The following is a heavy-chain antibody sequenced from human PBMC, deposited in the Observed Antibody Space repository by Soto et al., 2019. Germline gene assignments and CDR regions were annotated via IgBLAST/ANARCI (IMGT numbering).Heavy chain of an antibody. CDR1: GDSIGSTDSY. CDR3: ARGGSGWAEYFQH. J-gene: IGHJ1*01. Sequence: QVQLQESGPGLVEPSQTLSLTCTVSGDSIGSTDSYWSWIRRPPGKGLEWIGYIYYTGGTFYNPSLKSRITLSLETSNNQFSLTLSSVTAADTGMYYCARGGSGWAEYFQHWGQGTLVAVSS. V-gene: IGHV4-30-4*08. D-gene: IGHD6-25*01. CDR2: IYYTGGT.